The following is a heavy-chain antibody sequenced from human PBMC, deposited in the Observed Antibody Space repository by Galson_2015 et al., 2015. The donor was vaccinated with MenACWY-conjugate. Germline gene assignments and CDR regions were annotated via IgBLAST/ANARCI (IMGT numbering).Heavy chain of an antibody. CDR3: ARHRPTFNQQLAADYFDY. Sequence: ETLSLPCTVSLGSISTYYWSWIRQPPGKGLEWIGHGSYSGSANYNPSLRSRVTISVDSSKNQFSLRLSSVTATDTAVYYCARHRPTFNQQLAADYFDYWGQGIPVTVSS. D-gene: IGHD3-16*01. J-gene: IGHJ4*02. V-gene: IGHV4-59*08. CDR2: GSYSGSA. CDR1: LGSISTYY.